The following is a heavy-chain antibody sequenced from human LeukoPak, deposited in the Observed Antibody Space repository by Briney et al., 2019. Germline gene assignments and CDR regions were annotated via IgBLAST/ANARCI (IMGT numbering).Heavy chain of an antibody. J-gene: IGHJ3*02. CDR2: MNPKSGNT. Sequence: GASVTVSCKTSGYTFTSYDINWVGQAAGEGVEGMGWMNPKSGNTGYAQKFQGRGTMSRKSSISTAYMELSSLRSEDTAVYYCASPFSGTAAFDIWGQGTMVTVSS. V-gene: IGHV1-8*01. CDR1: GYTFTSYD. D-gene: IGHD2-15*01. CDR3: ASPFSGTAAFDI.